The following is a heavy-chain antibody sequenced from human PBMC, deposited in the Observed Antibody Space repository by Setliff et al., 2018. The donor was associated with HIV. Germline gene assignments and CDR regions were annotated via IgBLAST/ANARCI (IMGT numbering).Heavy chain of an antibody. CDR2: SYHTGSK. CDR3: GGNGYYSIDY. V-gene: IGHV4-38-2*01. CDR1: GYPIDSGFY. J-gene: IGHJ4*02. D-gene: IGHD3-22*01. Sequence: PSETLSLTCAVYGYPIDSGFYWGWIRQTPGKGLEWIASSYHTGSKYYNPSLKRRVTISVDTSKNQFSLKLTSVTAADTAVYYCGGNGYYSIDYWGQGTLVTVSS.